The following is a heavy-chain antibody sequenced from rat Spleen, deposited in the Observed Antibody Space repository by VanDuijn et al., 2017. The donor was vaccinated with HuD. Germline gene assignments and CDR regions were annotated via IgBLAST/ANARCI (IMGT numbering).Heavy chain of an antibody. J-gene: IGHJ2*01. V-gene: IGHV2-13*01. CDR3: ATQGTTGIPFDY. CDR1: GFSLTTHH. D-gene: IGHD1-9*01. CDR2: IWAGGGT. Sequence: QVRLKESGPGLVQPSQTLSLTCTVSGFSLTTHHVSWVRQPPGKSLVWMGLIWAGGGTNYNSAVKSRLSISRDTSKSQVFLKMNSLQTEDTATYYCATQGTTGIPFDYWGQGVMVTVSS.